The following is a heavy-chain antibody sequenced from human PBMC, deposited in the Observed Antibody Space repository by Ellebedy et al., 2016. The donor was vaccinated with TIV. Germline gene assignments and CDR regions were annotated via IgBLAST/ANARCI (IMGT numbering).Heavy chain of an antibody. CDR1: GFTFSDYY. Sequence: GGSLRLSCAASGFTFSDYYMSWIRQAPGKGLEWVSYISSSSSYTNYADSVKGRFTISRDNAKNSLYLQMNSLTTEDTAVYYCARDGVSGSGSIFYFDHWGQGTVVTVSS. J-gene: IGHJ4*02. V-gene: IGHV3-11*06. CDR3: ARDGVSGSGSIFYFDH. D-gene: IGHD3-3*01. CDR2: ISSSSSYT.